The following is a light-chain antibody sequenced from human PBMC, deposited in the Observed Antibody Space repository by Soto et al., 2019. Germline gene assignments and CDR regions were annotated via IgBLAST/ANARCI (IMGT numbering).Light chain of an antibody. CDR2: GAS. Sequence: EIVLTQSPGTLSLSPGEGATLSCMASQSISSNFLAWYQQKRGQAPRLLIHGASNRATGIPGRFSGSGSGTDFTLTITRLEPEDFAVYYCQQYGGSPRTFGQGTKVDIK. V-gene: IGKV3-20*01. CDR1: QSISSNF. J-gene: IGKJ1*01. CDR3: QQYGGSPRT.